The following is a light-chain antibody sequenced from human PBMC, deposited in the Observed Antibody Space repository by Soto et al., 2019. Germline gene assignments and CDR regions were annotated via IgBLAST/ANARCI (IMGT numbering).Light chain of an antibody. Sequence: DIQMTQSPSSLSASVGDRVTMTCRASQSISSYLNWYQQKPGKAPKLLIFTASSLQSGVPSRFNGSGSGTEFTLTISSLQPEDFANYYCQQSYSIPITFGQGTRLEIK. CDR3: QQSYSIPIT. J-gene: IGKJ5*01. CDR1: QSISSY. V-gene: IGKV1-39*01. CDR2: TAS.